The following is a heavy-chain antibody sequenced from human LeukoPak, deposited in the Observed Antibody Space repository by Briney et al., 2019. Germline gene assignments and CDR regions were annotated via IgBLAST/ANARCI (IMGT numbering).Heavy chain of an antibody. CDR2: MNSNSGNT. V-gene: IGHV1-8*03. CDR1: GYTFTIYD. D-gene: IGHD5-18*01. J-gene: IGHJ1*01. Sequence: GASVTVSFKASGYTFTIYDINWVRQATGQGLEWMGWMNSNSGNTGYAQKFQARVTFTRITSISTAYMELRSLRSEDTAVYYCVRGERGYRYGFEYFQKWGQGTLVTVSS. CDR3: VRGERGYRYGFEYFQK.